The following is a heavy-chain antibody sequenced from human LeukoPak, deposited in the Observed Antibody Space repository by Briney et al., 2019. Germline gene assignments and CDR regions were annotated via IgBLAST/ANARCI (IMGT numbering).Heavy chain of an antibody. CDR2: INTNTGNP. J-gene: IGHJ4*02. CDR3: ARSYYDFWSGYDFFDY. CDR1: GYTFTSYA. D-gene: IGHD3-3*01. Sequence: ASVTVSCKASGYTFTSYAMNWVRQAPGKGLEWMGWINTNTGNPTYAQGFTGRFVFSLDTSVSTAYLQISSLKAEDTAVYYCARSYYDFWSGYDFFDYWGQGTLVTVSS. V-gene: IGHV7-4-1*02.